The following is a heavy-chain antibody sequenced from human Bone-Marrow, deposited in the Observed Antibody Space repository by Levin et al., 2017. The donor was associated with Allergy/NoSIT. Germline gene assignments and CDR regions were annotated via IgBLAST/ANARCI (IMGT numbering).Heavy chain of an antibody. D-gene: IGHD5-24*01. CDR1: GGSISSGGYY. CDR3: ARERPLQNWFDP. Sequence: SETLSLTCTVSGGSISSGGYYWSWIRQHPGKGLEWIGYIYYSGSTYYNPSLKSRVTISVDTSKNQFSLKLSSVTAADTAVYYCARERPLQNWFDPWGQGTLVTVSS. V-gene: IGHV4-31*03. J-gene: IGHJ5*02. CDR2: IYYSGST.